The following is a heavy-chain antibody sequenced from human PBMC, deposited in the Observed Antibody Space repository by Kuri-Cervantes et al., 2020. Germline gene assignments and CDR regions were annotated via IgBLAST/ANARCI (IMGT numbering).Heavy chain of an antibody. CDR2: INAGNGNT. CDR3: ARGYYYDSSGYPFDY. D-gene: IGHD3-22*01. CDR1: GYTFTSYA. J-gene: IGHJ4*02. V-gene: IGHV1-3*01. Sequence: ASVKVSCKASGYTFTSYAIHWVRQAPGQRLEWMGWINAGNGNTKYSQKFQGRVTITRDTSASTTYMDLSSLRSEDTAVYYCARGYYYDSSGYPFDYWGQGTLVTVSS.